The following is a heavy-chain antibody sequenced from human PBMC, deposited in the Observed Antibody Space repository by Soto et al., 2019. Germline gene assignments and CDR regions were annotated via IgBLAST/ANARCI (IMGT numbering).Heavy chain of an antibody. CDR3: ARDESSGYYVADY. CDR2: IFYDGRP. CDR1: GYSISSGGYY. J-gene: IGHJ4*02. Sequence: QVQLQETGPGLVKPSQTLSLTCTVSGYSISSGGYYWSWIRQFPGRGLEWIGYIFYDGRPGYNPSLKSRISISVDSSKNQFSLRLSSVTTADTAVYFCARDESSGYYVADYWGQGTLVTVSS. V-gene: IGHV4-31*03. D-gene: IGHD3-22*01.